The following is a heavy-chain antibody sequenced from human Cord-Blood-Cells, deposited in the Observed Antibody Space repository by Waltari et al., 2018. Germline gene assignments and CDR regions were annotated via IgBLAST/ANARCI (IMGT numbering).Heavy chain of an antibody. CDR1: GFTFSRYW. J-gene: IGHJ4*02. CDR2: IKQDGSEN. CDR3: ARDYSNYYFDY. D-gene: IGHD4-4*01. V-gene: IGHV3-7*01. Sequence: EVQLVESGGGLVQPGGSLRLSCAASGFTFSRYWMSWVRQAPGKGLEWVANIKQDGSENCYVDSVKGRFTISRDNAKNSLYLQMNSLRAEDTAVYYCARDYSNYYFDYWGQGTLVTVSS.